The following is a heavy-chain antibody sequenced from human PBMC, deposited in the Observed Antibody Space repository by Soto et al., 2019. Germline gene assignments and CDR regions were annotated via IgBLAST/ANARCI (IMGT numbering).Heavy chain of an antibody. J-gene: IGHJ6*03. D-gene: IGHD4-4*01. CDR2: INAGNGNT. Sequence: ASVKVSCKASGYTFTSYAMHWVRQAPGQRLEWMGWINAGNGNTKYSQKFQGRVTITRDTSASTAYMELSSLRSEDTAVYYCARGGKVTTSFYYYMDVWGKGTTVTVSS. CDR3: ARGGKVTTSFYYYMDV. CDR1: GYTFTSYA. V-gene: IGHV1-3*01.